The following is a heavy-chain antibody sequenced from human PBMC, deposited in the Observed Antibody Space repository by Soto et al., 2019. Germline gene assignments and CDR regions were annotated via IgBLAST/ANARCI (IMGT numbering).Heavy chain of an antibody. J-gene: IGHJ6*02. CDR3: ARDLKKSRWAPKAKYYYYGMDV. CDR1: GYTFSDYY. D-gene: IGHD1-26*01. Sequence: ASVKVSCKASGYTFSDYYLHWVRQAPGQGLEWMGWINPNSGGTNYAQKFQGWVTMTRDTSISTAYMELSRLRSDDTAVYYCARDLKKSRWAPKAKYYYYGMDVWGQGTTVTVSS. V-gene: IGHV1-2*04. CDR2: INPNSGGT.